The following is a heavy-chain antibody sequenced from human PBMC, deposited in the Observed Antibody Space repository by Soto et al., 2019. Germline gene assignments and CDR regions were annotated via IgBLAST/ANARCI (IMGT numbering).Heavy chain of an antibody. J-gene: IGHJ3*01. Sequence: SETLSLTWDVSGGSMSRDRSYWAWIRQAPGKGLEWIGSIYYSGSTYSNPSLKARITISGDTSKNQFSLKLTTVTAADTAVYYCARLGMGFDWPRNAFDVWGQGTMVTVSS. CDR3: ARLGMGFDWPRNAFDV. CDR2: IYYSGST. CDR1: GGSMSRDRSY. V-gene: IGHV4-39*01. D-gene: IGHD3-9*01.